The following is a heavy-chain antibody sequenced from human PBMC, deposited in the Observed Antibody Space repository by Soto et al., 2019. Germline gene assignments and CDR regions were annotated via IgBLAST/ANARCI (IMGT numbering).Heavy chain of an antibody. CDR3: ARHVPRGYCNPTSGDLLSWFDA. Sequence: SETLSLTCTVSGGSISNKRYYWGWIRQPPGKGLEWIGSIHYSGITYANPSLKSRVTISVDTSKNQLSLKLKSVTAADTAVYYCARHVPRGYCNPTSGDLLSWFDAWGQGTQVTVSS. J-gene: IGHJ5*02. D-gene: IGHD2-2*01. V-gene: IGHV4-39*01. CDR2: IHYSGIT. CDR1: GGSISNKRYY.